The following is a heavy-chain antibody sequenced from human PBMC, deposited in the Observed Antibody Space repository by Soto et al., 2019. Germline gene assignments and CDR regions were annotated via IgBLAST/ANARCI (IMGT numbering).Heavy chain of an antibody. D-gene: IGHD3-22*01. CDR3: ARYYYDSSGYYFNWFDP. CDR2: IYYSGST. CDR1: GGSISSGDYY. Sequence: LSPTCTVSGGSISSGDYYWSWIRQPPGKGLEWIGYIYYSGSTYYNPSLKSRVTISVDTSKNQFSLKLSSVTAADTAVYYCARYYYDSSGYYFNWFDPWGQGTLVTVSS. V-gene: IGHV4-30-4*01. J-gene: IGHJ5*02.